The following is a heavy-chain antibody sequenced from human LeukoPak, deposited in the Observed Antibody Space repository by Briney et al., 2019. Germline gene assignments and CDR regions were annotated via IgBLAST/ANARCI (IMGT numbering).Heavy chain of an antibody. V-gene: IGHV5-51*01. CDR2: IYPGDSDT. Sequence: LGESLKISCKGSGYSFTSYWIGWVRQMPGKGLELMGIIYPGDSDTRYSPSFQGQVTISADKSISTAYLQWSSLEASDTAMYYCARPLGGSGAYYNWFDPWGQGTLVTVSS. CDR1: GYSFTSYW. J-gene: IGHJ5*02. CDR3: ARPLGGSGAYYNWFDP. D-gene: IGHD3-10*01.